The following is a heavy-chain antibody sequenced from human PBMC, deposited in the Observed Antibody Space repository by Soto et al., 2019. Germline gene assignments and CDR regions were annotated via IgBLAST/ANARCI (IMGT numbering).Heavy chain of an antibody. Sequence: QEQLVESGGGVVQPGRSLTLSCAASGFTFSRFSMHWVRQAPGKGLAWVAVISYDGSNTHYAESVKGRFNISRDDSKNTVFLQMNNLRGEDSAVYYCARDHGMFLSYYYYGMDVWGQGTTVSVSS. CDR1: GFTFSRFS. V-gene: IGHV3-30-3*01. CDR3: ARDHGMFLSYYYYGMDV. D-gene: IGHD3-10*02. CDR2: ISYDGSNT. J-gene: IGHJ6*02.